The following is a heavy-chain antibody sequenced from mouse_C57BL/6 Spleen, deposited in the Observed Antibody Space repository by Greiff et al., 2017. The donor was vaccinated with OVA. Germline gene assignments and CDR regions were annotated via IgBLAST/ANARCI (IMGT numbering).Heavy chain of an antibody. CDR2: IDPSDSYT. CDR3: ARSGVYAMDY. V-gene: IGHV1-69*01. CDR1: GYTFTSYW. Sequence: QVQLQQSGAELVMPGASVKLSCKASGYTFTSYWMHWVKQRPGQGLEWIGEIDPSDSYTNYNQKFKGKSTLTVDKSSSTAYMQLSSLTSEDSAVYYCARSGVYAMDYWGQGTSVTVSS. J-gene: IGHJ4*01. D-gene: IGHD3-1*01.